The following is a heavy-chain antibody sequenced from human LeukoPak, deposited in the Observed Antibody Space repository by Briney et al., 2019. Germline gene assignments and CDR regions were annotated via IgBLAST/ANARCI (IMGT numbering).Heavy chain of an antibody. CDR1: GGSISSSYW. CDR2: IYHSGST. V-gene: IGHV4-4*02. CDR3: ARDRCGGDCPLDY. J-gene: IGHJ4*02. D-gene: IGHD2-21*02. Sequence: SETLSLTCAVSGGSISSSYWWAWVRQPPRKGLEWIGEIYHSGSTNYNPSLKSRVTISVDKSKNQFSLNLSSVTAADTAVYYCARDRCGGDCPLDYWGQGTLVTVSS.